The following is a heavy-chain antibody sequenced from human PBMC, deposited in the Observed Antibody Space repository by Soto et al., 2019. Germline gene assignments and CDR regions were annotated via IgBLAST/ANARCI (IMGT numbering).Heavy chain of an antibody. D-gene: IGHD1-1*01. CDR2: INPSGGST. CDR3: SRGYPPRDQLGNLPGAF. Sequence: QVQLVQSGAEVMQPGASVKVSCKASGYTFTSYYIQWVRQAPGQGLEWMGIINPSGGSTNYAQKFQGRCTMTRDTSTSTVSMELSSLRSEDTAIYYCSRGYPPRDQLGNLPGAFWGQGTLVTVSS. J-gene: IGHJ4*02. CDR1: GYTFTSYY. V-gene: IGHV1-46*03.